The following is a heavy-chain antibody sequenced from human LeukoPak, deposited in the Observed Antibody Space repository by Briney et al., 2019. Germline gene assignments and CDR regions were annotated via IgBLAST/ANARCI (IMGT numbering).Heavy chain of an antibody. V-gene: IGHV3-73*01. CDR3: TRPSADYSGSYFHY. CDR2: IRSKASSYAT. D-gene: IGHD1-26*01. Sequence: GGSLRLSCAASGFTFSGSAMHWVRQASGKGLEWVGRIRSKASSYATAYAASVKGRFTISRDDSKNTAYLQMNSLKTEDTAVYYCTRPSADYSGSYFHYWGQGTLVTVSS. CDR1: GFTFSGSA. J-gene: IGHJ4*02.